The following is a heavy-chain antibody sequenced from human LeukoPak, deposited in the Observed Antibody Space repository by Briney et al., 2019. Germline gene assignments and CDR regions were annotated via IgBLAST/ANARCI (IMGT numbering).Heavy chain of an antibody. D-gene: IGHD3-9*01. J-gene: IGHJ4*02. V-gene: IGHV1-24*01. CDR2: FDPEDGET. CDR3: ATAGYYDILTAYRHYFDY. CDR1: VYTLTELS. Sequence: ASVKVSCKVSVYTLTELSMHWVRQAPGKGLEWMGGFDPEDGETIYAQKFQGRVTMTEDTSTDTAYMELSSLRSEDTAVYYCATAGYYDILTAYRHYFDYWGQGTLVTVSS.